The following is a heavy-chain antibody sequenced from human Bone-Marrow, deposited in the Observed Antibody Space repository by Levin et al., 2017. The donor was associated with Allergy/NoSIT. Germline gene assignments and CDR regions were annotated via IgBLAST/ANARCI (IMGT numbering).Heavy chain of an antibody. D-gene: IGHD6-19*01. CDR1: GFSFSLFD. Sequence: GGSLRLSCAASGFSFSLFDMYWVRQIPGRGLEWVSAIGTAGDTFYADSVKGRFTISRENDKNSLHLQMHSLRGGDTAIYYCVKGYSSGWLHFDYWGQGNLVTVSS. V-gene: IGHV3-13*01. CDR2: IGTAGDT. J-gene: IGHJ4*02. CDR3: VKGYSSGWLHFDY.